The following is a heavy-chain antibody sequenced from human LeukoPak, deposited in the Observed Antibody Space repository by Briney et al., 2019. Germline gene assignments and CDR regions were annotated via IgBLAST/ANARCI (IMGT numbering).Heavy chain of an antibody. CDR1: GYTFTGYY. CDR3: ARGSYYYGMDV. V-gene: IGHV1-18*04. Sequence: ASVKVSCKASGYTFTGYYMHWVRQAPGQGLEWMGWISAYNGNTNYAQKLQGRVTMTTDTSTSTAYMELRSLRSDDTAVYYCARGSYYYGMDVWGQGTTVTVSS. CDR2: ISAYNGNT. J-gene: IGHJ6*02.